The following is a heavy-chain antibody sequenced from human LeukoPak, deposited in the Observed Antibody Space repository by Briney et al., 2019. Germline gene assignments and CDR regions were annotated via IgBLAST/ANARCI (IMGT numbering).Heavy chain of an antibody. Sequence: KSSETLSLTCTVSGGSISSYYWSWIRQPPGKGLEWIGYIYYSGSTNYNPSLKSRVTISVDTSKNQFSLKLSSVTAADTAVYYCARGGMYYDILTGRFDYWGQGTLVTVSS. V-gene: IGHV4-59*01. CDR3: ARGGMYYDILTGRFDY. CDR2: IYYSGST. J-gene: IGHJ4*02. CDR1: GGSISSYY. D-gene: IGHD3-9*01.